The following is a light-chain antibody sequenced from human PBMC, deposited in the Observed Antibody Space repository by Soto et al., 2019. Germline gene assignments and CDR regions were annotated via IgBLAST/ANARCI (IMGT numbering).Light chain of an antibody. Sequence: QTVVTQEPSFSVSPGRTVTLTCGLTSGSVSTSYYPSWYQQTPGQAPRTLIYNTNTRSSGVPDRFSGSILGNKAALTITGAQADEESDYYCVLYMGSGLWVFGGGTKLTVL. CDR2: NTN. J-gene: IGLJ3*02. CDR3: VLYMGSGLWV. CDR1: SGSVSTSYY. V-gene: IGLV8-61*01.